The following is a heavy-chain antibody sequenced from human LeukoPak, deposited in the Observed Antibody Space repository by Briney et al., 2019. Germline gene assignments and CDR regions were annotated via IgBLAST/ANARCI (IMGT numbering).Heavy chain of an antibody. CDR2: ISGSGGST. D-gene: IGHD2-15*01. Sequence: GASLRLSCAASGFTFSSYAMSWVRQAPGKGLEWVSAISGSGGSTYYADSVKGRFTISRDNSKNTLYLQMNSLRAEDTAVYYCAKDDRSGGSCYPYYFDYWGQGTLVTVSS. CDR1: GFTFSSYA. J-gene: IGHJ4*02. V-gene: IGHV3-23*01. CDR3: AKDDRSGGSCYPYYFDY.